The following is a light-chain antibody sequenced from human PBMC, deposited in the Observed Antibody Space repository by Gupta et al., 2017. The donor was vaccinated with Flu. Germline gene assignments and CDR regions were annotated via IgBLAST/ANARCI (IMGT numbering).Light chain of an antibody. V-gene: IGKV3-15*01. J-gene: IGKJ2*01. CDR3: QQYNNWPYT. CDR1: QSVSSN. Sequence: ALLSCRASQSVSSNLAWYQQKPGQAPRLLIYGASIRATGIPVRFSGSGSGTEFALTISSLQSEDIAMYYCQQYNNWPYTFGQGTKLEIK. CDR2: GAS.